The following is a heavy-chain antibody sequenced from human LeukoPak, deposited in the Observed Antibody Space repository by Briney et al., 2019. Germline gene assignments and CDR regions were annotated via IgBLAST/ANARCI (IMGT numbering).Heavy chain of an antibody. J-gene: IGHJ4*02. D-gene: IGHD4-17*01. CDR3: VATTYSDYVQFDY. Sequence: GASVKVSCKTSGYTFTAYYMHWVRQAPGQGLEWMGWIKPSTGDTNYAQNFQGRVAMTRDTSITTAYMELGRLRSDDTAMYYCVATTYSDYVQFDYWGQGTLVTVSS. CDR1: GYTFTAYY. CDR2: IKPSTGDT. V-gene: IGHV1-2*02.